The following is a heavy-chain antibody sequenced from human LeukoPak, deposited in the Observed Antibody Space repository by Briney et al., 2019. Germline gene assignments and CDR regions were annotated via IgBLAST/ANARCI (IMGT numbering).Heavy chain of an antibody. V-gene: IGHV3-30*03. D-gene: IGHD6-6*01. CDR2: ISYDGSNK. CDR1: GFTFSSYG. CDR3: ARGPNSNWSGLDF. J-gene: IGHJ4*02. Sequence: SGGSLRLSCAASGFTFSSYGMHWVRQAPGRGLEWVAVISYDGSNKYYVDSVKGRFTISRDNSENTLYLQMNSLRAEDTAVYYCARGPNSNWSGLDFWGQGTLLTVSS.